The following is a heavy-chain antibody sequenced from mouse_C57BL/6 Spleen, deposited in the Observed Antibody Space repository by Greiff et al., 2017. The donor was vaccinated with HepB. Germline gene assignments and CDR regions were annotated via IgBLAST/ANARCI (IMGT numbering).Heavy chain of an antibody. Sequence: DVKLVEYGAELVKPGASVKLSCTASGFNIKDYYMHWVKQRTEQGLEWIGRIDPEDGETKYAPKFQGKATITADTSSNTAYLQLSSLTSEDTAVYYCARGGDYDSLFAYWGQGTLVTVSA. V-gene: IGHV14-2*01. CDR3: ARGGDYDSLFAY. J-gene: IGHJ3*01. CDR2: IDPEDGET. CDR1: GFNIKDYY. D-gene: IGHD2-4*01.